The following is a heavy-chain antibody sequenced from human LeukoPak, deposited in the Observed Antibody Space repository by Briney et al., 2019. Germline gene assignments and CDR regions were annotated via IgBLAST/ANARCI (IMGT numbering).Heavy chain of an antibody. V-gene: IGHV3-30*18. CDR3: AKDRGSGYLDY. Sequence: GGSLRLSCTASGFTFSSYGMHWVRQAPGKGLEWVAVISNDGSNKFYADSVKGRFTISRDNSKSTLYLQMNSLRAGDTAVYYCAKDRGSGYLDYWGQGTLVTVSS. CDR2: ISNDGSNK. J-gene: IGHJ4*02. CDR1: GFTFSSYG. D-gene: IGHD6-19*01.